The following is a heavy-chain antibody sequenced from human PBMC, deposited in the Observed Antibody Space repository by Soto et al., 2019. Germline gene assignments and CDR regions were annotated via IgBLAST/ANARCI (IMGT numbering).Heavy chain of an antibody. Sequence: EVQLVESGGGLVQPGGSLRLSCAASGFTFSSYGMNWVRQAPGKGLEWVSYISSSGSTIYYAESVRGRVSISRDNAKNSLYPQMDSLRDEDTAVYFCADDEDGDSDFDSWGQGALVTVSS. J-gene: IGHJ4*02. V-gene: IGHV3-48*02. CDR3: ADDEDGDSDFDS. CDR2: ISSSGSTI. D-gene: IGHD4-17*01. CDR1: GFTFSSYG.